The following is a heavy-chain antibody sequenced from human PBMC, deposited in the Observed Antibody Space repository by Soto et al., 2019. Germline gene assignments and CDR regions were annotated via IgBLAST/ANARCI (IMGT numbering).Heavy chain of an antibody. J-gene: IGHJ4*02. D-gene: IGHD3-22*01. CDR2: IDWDDDK. CDR3: AHSPAYDSSGYYPIYYFDY. V-gene: IGHV2-70*12. Sequence: SGPTLVNPTQTLTLTCTFSGFSLSTSGMCVSWIRQPPGKALEWLARIDWDDDKYYSTSLKTRLTISKDTSKNQVVLTMTNMDPVDTATYYCAHSPAYDSSGYYPIYYFDYWGQGTLVTVSS. CDR1: GFSLSTSGMC.